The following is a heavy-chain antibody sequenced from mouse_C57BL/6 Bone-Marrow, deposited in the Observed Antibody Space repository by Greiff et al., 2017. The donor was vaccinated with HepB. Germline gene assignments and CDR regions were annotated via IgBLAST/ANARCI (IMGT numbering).Heavy chain of an antibody. CDR3: TRDGLRPRYCYFDV. Sequence: EVMLVESGEGLVKPGGSLKLSCAASGFTLSSYAMSWVRQTPEKRLEWVAYISSGGDYIYYADTVKGRFTISRDNARNTLYLQMSSLKSEDTAMYYCTRDGLRPRYCYFDVWGTGTTVTVSS. CDR2: ISSGGDYI. V-gene: IGHV5-9-1*02. J-gene: IGHJ1*03. D-gene: IGHD2-4*01. CDR1: GFTLSSYA.